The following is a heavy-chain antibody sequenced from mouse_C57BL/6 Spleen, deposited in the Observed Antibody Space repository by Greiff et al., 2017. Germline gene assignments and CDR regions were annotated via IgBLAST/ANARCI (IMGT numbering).Heavy chain of an antibody. V-gene: IGHV6-3*01. Sequence: EVKLVESGGGLVQPGGSMKLSCVASGFTFSNYWMNWVRQSPEKGLEWVAQIRLKSDNNATHYAESVKGRFTISRDDSKSSVYLRMNNGRAEDTGIDYCTGKGYGNFDYWGQGTTLTVSS. J-gene: IGHJ2*01. CDR2: IRLKSDNNAT. D-gene: IGHD1-1*01. CDR1: GFTFSNYW. CDR3: TGKGYGNFDY.